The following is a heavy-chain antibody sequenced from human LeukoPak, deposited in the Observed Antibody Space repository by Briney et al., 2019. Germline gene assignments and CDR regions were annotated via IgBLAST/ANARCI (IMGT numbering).Heavy chain of an antibody. CDR2: IRLDGSDK. CDR1: GFSFSAYA. CDR3: AKGGVAPDY. V-gene: IGHV3-30*02. Sequence: GGSLRLSCEASGFSFSAYAMHWVRQGPGKGLEWVAFIRLDGSDKYYADSVKGRFTISRDNSKNTLYLQMNSLTTGDTAVYYCAKGGVAPDYWGQGTLVTVSS. J-gene: IGHJ4*02. D-gene: IGHD2-21*01.